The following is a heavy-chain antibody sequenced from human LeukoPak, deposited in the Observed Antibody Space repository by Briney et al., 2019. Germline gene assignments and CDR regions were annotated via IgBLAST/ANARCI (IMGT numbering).Heavy chain of an antibody. CDR1: GFTFDDYA. D-gene: IGHD4-17*01. J-gene: IGHJ5*02. Sequence: PGGSLRLSCAASGFTFDDYAMHWVRQAPGKGLEWVSLISGDGGGTYYADSVKGRFTISRDNSKNSLYLQMNSLRTEDIALYYCAKDLGPNGAGWFDPWGQGTLVTVSS. CDR3: AKDLGPNGAGWFDP. V-gene: IGHV3-43*02. CDR2: ISGDGGGT.